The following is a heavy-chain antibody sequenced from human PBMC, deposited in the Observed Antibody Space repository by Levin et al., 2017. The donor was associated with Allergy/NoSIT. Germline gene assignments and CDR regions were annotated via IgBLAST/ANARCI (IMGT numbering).Heavy chain of an antibody. V-gene: IGHV3-72*01. CDR3: ARTGRRRPDFFDN. CDR2: ATDVRHSYTT. D-gene: IGHD3-3*01. Sequence: GESLKISCAASGFTFSDHFMDWVRQAPGKGLEWVGRATDVRHSYTTHYAASVNGRFTISRDDSKGSLYLQMNSLRTADTAVYYCARTGRRRPDFFDNWGQGILVTVSP. J-gene: IGHJ4*02. CDR1: GFTFSDHF.